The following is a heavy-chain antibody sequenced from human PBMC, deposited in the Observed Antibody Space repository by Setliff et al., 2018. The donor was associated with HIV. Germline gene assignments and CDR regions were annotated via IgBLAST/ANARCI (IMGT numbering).Heavy chain of an antibody. CDR2: TRNKANGYIT. CDR3: VRAAAGLDI. CDR1: GFTLSDHY. Sequence: GGSLRLSCAASGFTLSDHYIDWLRQPPGKGLEWVGRTRNKANGYITEYGASVRGRFTISRDNSKDSLSLQMNNLKAEDTAVYYCVRAAAGLDIWSQGIRVTVSS. J-gene: IGHJ4*02. V-gene: IGHV3-72*01.